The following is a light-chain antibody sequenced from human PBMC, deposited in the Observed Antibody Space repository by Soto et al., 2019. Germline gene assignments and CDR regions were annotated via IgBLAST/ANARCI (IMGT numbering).Light chain of an antibody. Sequence: QSVLTQPPSASGTPGKRVTISCSGSTSNLGSNFIYWYQQLPGAAPKLLISRNNQRPSGVPDRFSGSKSGTSASLAISGLRAEDEAVYHCASWDDSLSGVVFGGGTKLTVL. CDR3: ASWDDSLSGVV. CDR1: TSNLGSNF. V-gene: IGLV1-47*01. CDR2: RNN. J-gene: IGLJ3*02.